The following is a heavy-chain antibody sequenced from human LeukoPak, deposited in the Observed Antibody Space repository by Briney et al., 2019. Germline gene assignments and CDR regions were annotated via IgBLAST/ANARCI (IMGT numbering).Heavy chain of an antibody. CDR2: MNPNSGNT. D-gene: IGHD3-9*01. J-gene: IGHJ3*02. CDR1: GYTFTSYH. CDR3: ARVHYDILTGYSGDAFDI. V-gene: IGHV1-8*01. Sequence: ASVKVSCKASGYTFTSYHINWVRQATGQGLECMGWMNPNSGNTGYAQKFQGRVTMTRNTSISTAYMELSSLRSEDTAVYYCARVHYDILTGYSGDAFDIWGQGTMVTVSS.